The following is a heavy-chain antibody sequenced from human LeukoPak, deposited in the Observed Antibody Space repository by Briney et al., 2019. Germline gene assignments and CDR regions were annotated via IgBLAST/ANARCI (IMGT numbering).Heavy chain of an antibody. CDR3: AKMPVSYSSGWTNFDY. V-gene: IGHV3-30*18. D-gene: IGHD6-19*01. CDR1: GFTFSSYG. CDR2: ISYDGSDK. J-gene: IGHJ4*02. Sequence: GGSLRLSCAASGFTFSSYGMHWVRQAPGKGLEWVAVISYDGSDKYSADSVKGRFTISRDNSKNTLYLQMNSLRAEDTAVYYCAKMPVSYSSGWTNFDYWGQGTLVTVSS.